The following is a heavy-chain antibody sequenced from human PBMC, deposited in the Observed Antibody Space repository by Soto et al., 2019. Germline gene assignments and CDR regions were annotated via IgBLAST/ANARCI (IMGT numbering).Heavy chain of an antibody. CDR2: IGSSGSSRI. CDR1: GFTFSSCG. CDR3: ARGGPYSSGWHYIDS. Sequence: EVQLVESGGGLVQPGGSLRLSCAASGFTFSSCGMNWVRQAPGKGLEWVSHIGSSGSSRIYYSDSVKGRFTISRDNAKNSLPLQMNSLRDEDTAVYYCARGGPYSSGWHYIDSWGQGTLVTVSS. J-gene: IGHJ4*02. D-gene: IGHD6-19*01. V-gene: IGHV3-48*02.